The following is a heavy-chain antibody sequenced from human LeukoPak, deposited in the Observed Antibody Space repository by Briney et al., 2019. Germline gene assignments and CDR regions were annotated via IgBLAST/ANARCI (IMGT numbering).Heavy chain of an antibody. CDR3: ASGKMAAPDY. J-gene: IGHJ4*02. D-gene: IGHD5-24*01. Sequence: GGSLRLSCAASGLTFSSYSMNWVRRAPGKGLEWVSSISSSSSFIYYADSVKGRFTISRDNAENSLYLQMNSLRAEDTAVYYCASGKMAAPDYWGQGTLVTVSS. CDR2: ISSSSSFI. CDR1: GLTFSSYS. V-gene: IGHV3-21*01.